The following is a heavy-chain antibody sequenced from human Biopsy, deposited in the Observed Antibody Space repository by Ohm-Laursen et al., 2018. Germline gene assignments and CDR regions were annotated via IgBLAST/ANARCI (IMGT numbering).Heavy chain of an antibody. CDR3: ARFIVPSLHCSNGVCPIRWFDP. V-gene: IGHV4-34*01. CDR1: GGTYSGYY. J-gene: IGHJ5*02. Sequence: SDTPSLTWAVYGGTYSGYYWGWIRQPPGKGLEWIGEVHHDGRANYNPSLKSRVTISGDMSKKQFSLKLSGVTAADTAVYYCARFIVPSLHCSNGVCPIRWFDPWGQGTLVTVFS. CDR2: VHHDGRA. D-gene: IGHD2-2*01.